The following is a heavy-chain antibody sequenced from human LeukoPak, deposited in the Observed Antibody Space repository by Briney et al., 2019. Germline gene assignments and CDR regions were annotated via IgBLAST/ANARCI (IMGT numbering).Heavy chain of an antibody. CDR3: ARAERIVGATIFILRRASDI. D-gene: IGHD1-26*01. CDR1: DGSISNYF. Sequence: SETLSLTCIVSDGSISNYFWSWIRQPPGKGLEWIGYIYFSGRTNYNPSLKSRVTLSVDTSKNQFSLKLSSVTAADTAVYYCARAERIVGATIFILRRASDIWGQGTMVTVSS. CDR2: IYFSGRT. V-gene: IGHV4-59*12. J-gene: IGHJ3*02.